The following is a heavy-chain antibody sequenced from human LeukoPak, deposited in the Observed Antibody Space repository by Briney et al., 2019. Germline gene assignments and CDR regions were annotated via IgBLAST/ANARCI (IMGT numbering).Heavy chain of an antibody. CDR3: AKDQDIVVVVAANLQNYYFDY. CDR1: GFTFSSYG. V-gene: IGHV3-30*18. D-gene: IGHD2-15*01. CDR2: ISYDGSNK. J-gene: IGHJ4*02. Sequence: PGGSLRLSCASSGFTFSSYGMHWVRQAPGKGLEWVAVISYDGSNKYYADSVKGRFTISRDNSKNTLYLQMNSLRAEDTAVYYCAKDQDIVVVVAANLQNYYFDYWGQGTLVTVSS.